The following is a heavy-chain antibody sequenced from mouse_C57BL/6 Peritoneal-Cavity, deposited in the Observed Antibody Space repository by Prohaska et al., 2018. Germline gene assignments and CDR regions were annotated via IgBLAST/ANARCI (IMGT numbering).Heavy chain of an antibody. V-gene: IGHV1-72*01. Sequence: QVQLQQPGAELVKPGASVKLSCKASGYTFTSYWMHWVKQRPGRGLECIGRIDLNIGGTKYNEEFESKATLTVDKPSSTAYMQLSSLTSEYSAVYYCASPLLCYGSSYGAMDYWGQGTSVTFSS. J-gene: IGHJ4*01. CDR1: GYTFTSYW. CDR2: IDLNIGGT. D-gene: IGHD1-1*01. CDR3: ASPLLCYGSSYGAMDY.